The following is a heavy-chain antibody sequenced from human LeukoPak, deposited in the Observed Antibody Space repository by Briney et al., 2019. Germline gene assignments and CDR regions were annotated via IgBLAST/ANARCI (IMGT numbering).Heavy chain of an antibody. D-gene: IGHD6-19*01. J-gene: IGHJ4*02. CDR3: AKRRRPNSGFLFDY. V-gene: IGHV3-23*01. Sequence: GGTLRLSCAASGFTFSSYGMSWVRQAPGKGLEWVSAISGSGGSTYYADSVKGRFTISRDNSKNTLYLQMNSLRAEDTAVYYCAKRRRPNSGFLFDYWGQGTLVTVSS. CDR2: ISGSGGST. CDR1: GFTFSSYG.